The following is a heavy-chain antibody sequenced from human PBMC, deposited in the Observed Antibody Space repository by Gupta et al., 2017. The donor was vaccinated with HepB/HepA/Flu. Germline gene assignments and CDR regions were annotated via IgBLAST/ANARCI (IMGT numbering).Heavy chain of an antibody. CDR3: TRDGGPTPRDY. D-gene: IGHD3-16*01. CDR1: GFTFSNYY. J-gene: IGHJ4*02. Sequence: EWQLVESGGGLVQPGGSLRLSCTASGFTFSNYYIGWVRQAPGKGLEWVANIKYDESDIHYVDSVEGRFTISRDNAKNSLFLHMNSLRVEDTAVYYCTRDGGPTPRDYWGQGTLVTVSS. CDR2: IKYDESDI. V-gene: IGHV3-7*01.